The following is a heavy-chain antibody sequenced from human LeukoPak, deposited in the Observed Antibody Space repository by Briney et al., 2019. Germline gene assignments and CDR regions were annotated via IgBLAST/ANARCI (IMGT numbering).Heavy chain of an antibody. Sequence: PGGSLRLSCAASGFTFSSYWMHWVRQAPGKGLEWVSAISGSGDRTYYAVSVKGRFTISRDNSKNTLYLQMNSLRAEDTAVYYCAKDGAGSYYGMDVWGQGTTVTVSS. CDR2: ISGSGDRT. V-gene: IGHV3-23*01. J-gene: IGHJ6*02. D-gene: IGHD1-26*01. CDR1: GFTFSSYW. CDR3: AKDGAGSYYGMDV.